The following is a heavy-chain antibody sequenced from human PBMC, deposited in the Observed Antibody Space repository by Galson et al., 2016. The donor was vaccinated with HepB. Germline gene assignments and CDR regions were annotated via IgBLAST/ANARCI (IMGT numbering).Heavy chain of an antibody. J-gene: IGHJ6*03. CDR1: GGSFTDYS. V-gene: IGHV4-34*01. D-gene: IGHD1-26*01. CDR2: IKHSETT. Sequence: SETLSLTCAVYGGSFTDYSWTWIRQSPGKGLEWIGEIKHSETTNFSPSLKSRVAMSIDPSRNQLSLSLSSVTAADTAVYYCARQSCRGSSCYRVDQYYYMDVWGKGTTVTVSS. CDR3: ARQSCRGSSCYRVDQYYYMDV.